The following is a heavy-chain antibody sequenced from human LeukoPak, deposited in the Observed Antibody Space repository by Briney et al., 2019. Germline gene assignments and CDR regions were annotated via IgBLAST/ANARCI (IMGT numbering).Heavy chain of an antibody. Sequence: SETLSLTCVVSGGSISSSNWWSWVRQPPGKGLEWIGEIYHTGSTNYNPSLKSRVTISVDKSKNQVSLKLSSVTAADTAVYYCARGRARITMIVVVEEDAFDIWGPGTMVTVSS. CDR2: IYHTGST. V-gene: IGHV4-4*02. CDR1: GGSISSSNW. CDR3: ARGRARITMIVVVEEDAFDI. D-gene: IGHD3-22*01. J-gene: IGHJ3*02.